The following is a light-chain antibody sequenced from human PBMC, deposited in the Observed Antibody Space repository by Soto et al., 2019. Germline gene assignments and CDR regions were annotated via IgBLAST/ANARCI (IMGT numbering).Light chain of an antibody. J-gene: IGKJ1*01. CDR3: QHYNSYSEA. CDR2: GAS. Sequence: DIRMTQSRSSLSAAVGDRITISCRASQNMANYLNWYQQKPGKAPKLLIYGASTLQSGVPSKFSGSGFGTEFTLTISSLQPDDFATYYCQHYNSYSEAFGQGTKVDIK. V-gene: IGKV1-39*01. CDR1: QNMANY.